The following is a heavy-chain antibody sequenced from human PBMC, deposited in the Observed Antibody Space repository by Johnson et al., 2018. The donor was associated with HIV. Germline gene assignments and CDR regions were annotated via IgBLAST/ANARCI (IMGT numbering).Heavy chain of an antibody. CDR3: ARERGYSSVLWKLSEDAFDI. CDR1: GFTFSSYA. CDR2: ISYDGRNK. V-gene: IGHV3-30*04. J-gene: IGHJ3*02. Sequence: QVQLVESGGGVVQPGRSLRLSCAASGFTFSSYAMHWVRQAPGKGLEWVAVISYDGRNKYYAYSVKGRFTISRDNSKNTLYLQINSLRSEDTAVYYCARERGYSSVLWKLSEDAFDIWGQGTMVTVSS. D-gene: IGHD6-19*01.